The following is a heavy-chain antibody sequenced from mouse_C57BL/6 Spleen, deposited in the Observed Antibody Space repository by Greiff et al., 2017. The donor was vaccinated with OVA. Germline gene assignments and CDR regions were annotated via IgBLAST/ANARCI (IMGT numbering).Heavy chain of an antibody. CDR1: GYTFTGYW. V-gene: IGHV1-9*01. CDR3: ARRTPFYYGSSWYFEV. Sequence: QVQLQQSGAELMKPGASVKLSCKATGYTFTGYWIEWVKQRPGHGLEWIGEILPGSGSTNYNEKFKGKATFTADTSSNTAYMQLSSLTTEDSAIYYCARRTPFYYGSSWYFEVWGTGTTVTGSS. D-gene: IGHD1-1*01. J-gene: IGHJ1*03. CDR2: ILPGSGST.